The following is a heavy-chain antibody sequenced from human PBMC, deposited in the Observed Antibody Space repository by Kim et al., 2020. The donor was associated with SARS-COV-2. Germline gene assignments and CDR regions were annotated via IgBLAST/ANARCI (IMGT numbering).Heavy chain of an antibody. CDR2: INHSGST. J-gene: IGHJ1*01. D-gene: IGHD2-15*01. CDR1: GGSFSGYY. V-gene: IGHV4-34*01. CDR3: ARGAGRILRYFQH. Sequence: SETLSLTCAVYGGSFSGYYWSWIRQPPGKGLEWIGEINHSGSTNYNPSLKSRVTISVDTSKNQFSLKLSSVTAADTAVYYCARGAGRILRYFQHWGQGTLVTVSS.